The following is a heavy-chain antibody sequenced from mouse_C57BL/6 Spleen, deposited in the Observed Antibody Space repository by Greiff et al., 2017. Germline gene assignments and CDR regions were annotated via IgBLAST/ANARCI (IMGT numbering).Heavy chain of an antibody. J-gene: IGHJ3*01. CDR3: ARGKDYAPAWFAY. Sequence: QVQLQQPGAELVMPGASVKLSCKASGYTFTSYWMHWVKQRPGQGLEWIGEIDPSVSYTNYNQKFKGKSTLTVDKSSSTAYMQLSSLTSEDSAVYYGARGKDYAPAWFAYWGQGTLVTVSA. D-gene: IGHD1-1*01. CDR1: GYTFTSYW. V-gene: IGHV1-69*01. CDR2: IDPSVSYT.